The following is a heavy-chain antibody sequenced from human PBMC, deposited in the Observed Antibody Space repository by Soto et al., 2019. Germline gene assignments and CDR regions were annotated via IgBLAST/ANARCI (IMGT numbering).Heavy chain of an antibody. CDR3: AREGIAAAGQGHYYYGMDV. Sequence: GGSLRLSCAASGFTFSSYSMNWVRQAPGKGLEWVSSISSSSSYIYYADSVKGRFTISRDNAKNSLYLQMNSLRAEDTAVYYCAREGIAAAGQGHYYYGMDVWGQGTTVTVSS. J-gene: IGHJ6*02. CDR2: ISSSSSYI. D-gene: IGHD6-13*01. V-gene: IGHV3-21*01. CDR1: GFTFSSYS.